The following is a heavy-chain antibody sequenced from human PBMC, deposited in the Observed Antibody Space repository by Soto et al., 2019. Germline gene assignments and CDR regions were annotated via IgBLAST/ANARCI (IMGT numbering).Heavy chain of an antibody. CDR2: ISYDGSNK. Sequence: QVQLVESGGGVVQPGRSLRLSCAASGFTFSSYAMHWVRQAPGKGLEWVAVISYDGSNKYYADSVKGRFTISRDNSKNTLYLQMNSLRAEDTAVYYCASLVGFANWDDFDIWGQGTMVTVSS. CDR1: GFTFSSYA. V-gene: IGHV3-30-3*01. D-gene: IGHD7-27*01. J-gene: IGHJ3*02. CDR3: ASLVGFANWDDFDI.